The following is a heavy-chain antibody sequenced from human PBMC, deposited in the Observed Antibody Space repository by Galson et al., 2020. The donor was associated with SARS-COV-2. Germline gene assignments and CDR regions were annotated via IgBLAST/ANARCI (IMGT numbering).Heavy chain of an antibody. CDR1: GGSISSSSYY. D-gene: IGHD3-3*01. CDR3: ARDYLGRSMFGDAFDI. Sequence: SETLSLTCTVSGGSISSSSYYWGWIRQPPGKGLEWIGSIYYSGSTYYNPSLKSRVTISVDTSKNQFSLKLSSVTAADTAVYYCARDYLGRSMFGDAFDIWGQGTMVTVSS. V-gene: IGHV4-39*07. J-gene: IGHJ3*02. CDR2: IYYSGST.